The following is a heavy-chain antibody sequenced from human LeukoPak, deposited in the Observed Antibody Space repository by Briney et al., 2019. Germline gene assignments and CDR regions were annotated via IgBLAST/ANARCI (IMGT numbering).Heavy chain of an antibody. V-gene: IGHV1-46*01. CDR3: ARGGSRSPRDAFDI. D-gene: IGHD6-13*01. CDR2: ISPSGAST. Sequence: ASVKVSCNASGYTFTSSYLHWVRHAPGQGLERMGMISPSGASTTYAQKFQGRVTMTRDTSTSTVYMDLSSLRSEDTAVYYCARGGSRSPRDAFDIWGQGTMVTVSS. CDR1: GYTFTSSY. J-gene: IGHJ3*02.